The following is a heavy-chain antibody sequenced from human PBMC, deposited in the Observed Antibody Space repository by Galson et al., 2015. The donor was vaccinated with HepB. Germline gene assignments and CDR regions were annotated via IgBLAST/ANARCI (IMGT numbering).Heavy chain of an antibody. D-gene: IGHD5-12*01. CDR1: GYSFTSYW. Sequence: QSGAEVKKPGESLKISCKGSGYSFTSYWTGWVRQMPGKGLEWMGIIYPGDSDTRYSPSFQGQVTISADKSISTAYLQWSSLKASDTAMYYCARLGYSGFLEYYYGMDVWGQGTTVTVSS. V-gene: IGHV5-51*01. J-gene: IGHJ6*02. CDR2: IYPGDSDT. CDR3: ARLGYSGFLEYYYGMDV.